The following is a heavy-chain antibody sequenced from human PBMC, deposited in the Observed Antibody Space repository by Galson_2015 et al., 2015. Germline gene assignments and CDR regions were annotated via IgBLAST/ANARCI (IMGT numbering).Heavy chain of an antibody. CDR3: ARGGARDYYDLLTGDRGGAFDP. Sequence: SVKVSCKASGGTFSSYAISWVRQAPGQGLEWMGGIIPIFGTANYAQKFQGRVTITADESTSTAYMELSSLRSEDTAVYYCARGGARDYYDLLTGDRGGAFDPWGQGTMVTVSS. CDR1: GGTFSSYA. D-gene: IGHD3-9*01. J-gene: IGHJ3*01. CDR2: IIPIFGTA. V-gene: IGHV1-69*13.